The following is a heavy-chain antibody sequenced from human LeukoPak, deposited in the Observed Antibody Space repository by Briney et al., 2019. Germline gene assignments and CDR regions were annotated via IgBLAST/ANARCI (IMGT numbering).Heavy chain of an antibody. CDR2: IISSSSFT. CDR1: GFTFSDYY. J-gene: IGHJ5*02. V-gene: IGHV3-11*06. CDR3: ARGLAADYYHSSGYAA. D-gene: IGHD3-22*01. Sequence: GASLRLSCAASGFTFSDYYMSWIRQAPGKGLEWGSYIISSSSFTNYADSVRCRFTISRDNAKNSLYLQMNSLRAEDTALYYCARGLAADYYHSSGYAAWGQGTQVTVSS.